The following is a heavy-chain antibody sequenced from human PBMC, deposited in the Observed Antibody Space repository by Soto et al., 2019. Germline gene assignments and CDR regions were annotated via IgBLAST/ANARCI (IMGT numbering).Heavy chain of an antibody. D-gene: IGHD6-13*01. V-gene: IGHV1-69*13. J-gene: IGHJ6*02. CDR2: IIPIFGTA. Sequence: VASVKVSCKASGGTFSSYAISWVRQAPGQGLEWMGGIIPIFGTANYAQKFQGRVTITGDESTSTAYMELSSLRSEDTAVYYCARAGYSSSWYVKLYYYYGMDVWGQGTTVTVSS. CDR3: ARAGYSSSWYVKLYYYYGMDV. CDR1: GGTFSSYA.